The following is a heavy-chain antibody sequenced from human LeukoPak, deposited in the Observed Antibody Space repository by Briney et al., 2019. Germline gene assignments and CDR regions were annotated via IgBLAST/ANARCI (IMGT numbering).Heavy chain of an antibody. V-gene: IGHV4-39*07. CDR2: GYYTLST. Sequence: SETLSLTCTVSGGYISSSSYFWGWIRQPPWKGLEGIGTGYYTLSTYYNPSLKSRVTISVDTSKRQFSLNLSSVTAADTAVYYCARDGTSAGAGDAFDIWGQGTMVTVSS. D-gene: IGHD6-13*01. CDR1: GGYISSSSYF. CDR3: ARDGTSAGAGDAFDI. J-gene: IGHJ3*02.